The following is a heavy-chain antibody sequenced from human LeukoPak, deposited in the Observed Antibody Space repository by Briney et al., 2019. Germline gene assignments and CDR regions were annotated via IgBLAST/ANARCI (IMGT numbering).Heavy chain of an antibody. CDR2: IDPSDSYT. V-gene: IGHV5-10-1*01. Sequence: GESLKISCKGSGYSFTSYWITWVRQMPGKGLEWMGRIDPSDSYTNYSPSFQGHVTISADKSISTAYLQWSSLKASDTAMYYRARYTTGAFDYWGQGTLVTVSS. D-gene: IGHD1-1*01. CDR1: GYSFTSYW. CDR3: ARYTTGAFDY. J-gene: IGHJ4*02.